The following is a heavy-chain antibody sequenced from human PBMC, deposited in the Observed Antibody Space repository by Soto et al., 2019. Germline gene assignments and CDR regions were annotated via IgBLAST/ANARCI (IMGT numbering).Heavy chain of an antibody. CDR3: ARDRDLRFDY. J-gene: IGHJ4*02. CDR2: ISYDGSNK. V-gene: IGHV3-30-3*01. Sequence: GGSLRLSCAASGFTFSSYAMHWVRQAPGKGLEWVAVISYDGSNKYYADSVKGRFTISRDNSKNTLYLQMNSLGAEDTAVYYCARDRDLRFDYWGQGTLVTVSS. CDR1: GFTFSSYA.